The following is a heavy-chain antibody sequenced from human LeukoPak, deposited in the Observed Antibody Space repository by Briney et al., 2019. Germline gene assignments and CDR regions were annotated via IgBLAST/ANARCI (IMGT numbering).Heavy chain of an antibody. V-gene: IGHV1-69*13. D-gene: IGHD3-22*01. CDR2: IIPIFGTA. Sequence: SVKGSCKASGGTFSSYAISWVRQAPGQGLEWMGGIIPIFGTANYAQKFQGRVTITADESTSTAYMELSSLRSEDTAVYYCAREIVDYYDSSRHNWFDPWGQGTLVTVSS. CDR3: AREIVDYYDSSRHNWFDP. J-gene: IGHJ5*02. CDR1: GGTFSSYA.